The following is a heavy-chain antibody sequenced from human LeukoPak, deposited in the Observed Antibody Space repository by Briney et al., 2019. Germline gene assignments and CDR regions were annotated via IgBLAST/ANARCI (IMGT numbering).Heavy chain of an antibody. CDR2: IYTSGST. J-gene: IGHJ3*02. D-gene: IGHD3-22*01. CDR3: ATIPAYYYDSSGSVNDAFDI. CDR1: GGSISSYY. Sequence: SETLSLTCTVSGGSISSYYWSWLRQPAGKGLEWIGRIYTSGSTNYNPSLKSRVTISVDTSKNQFSLKLSSVTAADTAVYYCATIPAYYYDSSGSVNDAFDIWGQGTMVTVSS. V-gene: IGHV4-4*07.